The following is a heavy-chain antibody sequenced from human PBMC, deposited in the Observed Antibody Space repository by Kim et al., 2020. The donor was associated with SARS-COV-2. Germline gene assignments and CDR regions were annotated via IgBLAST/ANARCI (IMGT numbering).Heavy chain of an antibody. CDR2: K. V-gene: IGHV3-7*01. D-gene: IGHD3-9*01. Sequence: KYYVDSVKGRFTISRDNAKNSLYLQMNSLRAEDMAVYYCARNVYFLDYWGQGTLVTVSS. J-gene: IGHJ4*02. CDR3: ARNVYFLDY.